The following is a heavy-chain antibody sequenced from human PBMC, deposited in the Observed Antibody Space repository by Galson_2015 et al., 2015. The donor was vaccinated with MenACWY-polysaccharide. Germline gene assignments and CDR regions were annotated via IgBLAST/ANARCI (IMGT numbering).Heavy chain of an antibody. CDR2: IKSDGSST. V-gene: IGHV3-74*01. D-gene: IGHD5-12*01. CDR3: ARGYSAYD. J-gene: IGHJ4*02. Sequence: SLRLAGAASGFTFSTYWMHWVRHAPGKGLVWVSRIKSDGSSTNYADSVKGRFTISRDNAKNTLYLQMNSLRAEDTALYYCARGYSAYDWGQGTLVTVSA. CDR1: GFTFSTYW.